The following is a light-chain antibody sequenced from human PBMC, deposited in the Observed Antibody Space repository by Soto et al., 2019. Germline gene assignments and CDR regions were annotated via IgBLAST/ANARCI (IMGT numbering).Light chain of an antibody. J-gene: IGLJ1*01. V-gene: IGLV2-11*01. CDR2: DVS. CDR3: CSYAGSYTYV. CDR1: SSDVGGYNY. Sequence: QSALTQPRSVSGSPGQSVTISCTGTSSDVGGYNYVSWYQQYPDRAPKVIIYDVSERPSGVPDRFSGSKSGNTASLTISGLQAEEEADYYCCSYAGSYTYVFGIGTKLPVL.